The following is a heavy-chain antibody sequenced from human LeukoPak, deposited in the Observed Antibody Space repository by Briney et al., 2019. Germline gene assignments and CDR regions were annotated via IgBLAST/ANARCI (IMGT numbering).Heavy chain of an antibody. CDR3: AKDLYYYGSAWDY. CDR1: GFTFSDYA. CDR2: ISATGGST. J-gene: IGHJ4*02. V-gene: IGHV3-64*01. Sequence: PGGSLRLSCAASGFTFSDYAIHWVRQTPGKGLEYVSAISATGGSTYYGNSVKGRFTISRDNSKNTLYLQMNSLRAEDTAVYYCAKDLYYYGSAWDYWGQGTLVTVSS. D-gene: IGHD3-10*01.